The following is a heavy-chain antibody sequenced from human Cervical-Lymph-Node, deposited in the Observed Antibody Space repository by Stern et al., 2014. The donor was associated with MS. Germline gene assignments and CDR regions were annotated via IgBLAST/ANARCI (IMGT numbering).Heavy chain of an antibody. CDR1: GFTFSSYS. Sequence: EVHLVESGGVLVKPGGSLRLSCAASGFTFSSYSMNWVRQAPGKGLEWVSSIGATSSYISYADSVKGRFTISRDNAKTSLYLQMNSLRAEDTAVYYCARGPTVTTGLCQYWGQGTLVTVSS. CDR2: IGATSSYI. J-gene: IGHJ4*02. D-gene: IGHD4-17*01. CDR3: ARGPTVTTGLCQY. V-gene: IGHV3-21*01.